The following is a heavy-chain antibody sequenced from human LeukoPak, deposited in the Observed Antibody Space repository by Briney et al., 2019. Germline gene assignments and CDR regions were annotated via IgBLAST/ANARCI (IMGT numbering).Heavy chain of an antibody. Sequence: GGSLRLTCAASGFTFSTYNMNWVRQAPGKGLEWVSSITSSSSYIYYADSVKGRFTISRDNAKNSLYLQMNSLRAEDTAVYYCARDPYSGGYGDYYYYYMDLWGQGTTVTISS. CDR1: GFTFSTYN. CDR2: ITSSSSYI. D-gene: IGHD1-26*01. J-gene: IGHJ6*03. CDR3: ARDPYSGGYGDYYYYYMDL. V-gene: IGHV3-21*01.